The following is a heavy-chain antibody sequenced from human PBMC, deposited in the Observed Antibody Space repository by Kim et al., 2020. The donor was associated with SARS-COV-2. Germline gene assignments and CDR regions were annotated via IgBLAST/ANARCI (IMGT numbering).Heavy chain of an antibody. D-gene: IGHD6-19*01. CDR3: AKDHQSSGWPTFDY. Sequence: YADSVKGRLTVSRDNNKNTLDLQMNSLTAEDTALYFCAKDHQSSGWPTFDYWGQGTQVSVSS. V-gene: IGHV3-23*01. J-gene: IGHJ4*02.